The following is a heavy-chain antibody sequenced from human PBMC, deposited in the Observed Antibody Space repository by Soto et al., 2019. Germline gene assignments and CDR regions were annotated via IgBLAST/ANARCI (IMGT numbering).Heavy chain of an antibody. V-gene: IGHV3-23*01. CDR2: VSTNGRST. Sequence: GGSLRLSCRASGLAFGNYAMNWVRQVPGRGLEWVAGVSTNGRSTYYADSVRGRFTISRDNSKVTVYLQRNRLRDGDTAVYSCAKDRSFNYCYGVDVWGQGTTGTV. CDR1: GLAFGNYA. J-gene: IGHJ6*02. CDR3: AKDRSFNYCYGVDV.